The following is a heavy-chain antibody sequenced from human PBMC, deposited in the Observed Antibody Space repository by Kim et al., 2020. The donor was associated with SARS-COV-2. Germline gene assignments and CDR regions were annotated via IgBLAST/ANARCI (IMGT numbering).Heavy chain of an antibody. CDR3: ASLLWFGGMDV. D-gene: IGHD3-10*01. Sequence: TTYNPALKSRVTISVDTSKHQFSLKLSSVTAADTAVYDCASLLWFGGMDVWGQGTTVTVSS. J-gene: IGHJ6*02. V-gene: IGHV4-59*01. CDR2: T.